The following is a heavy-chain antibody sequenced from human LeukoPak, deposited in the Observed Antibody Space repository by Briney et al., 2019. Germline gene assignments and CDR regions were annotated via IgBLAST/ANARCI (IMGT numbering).Heavy chain of an antibody. D-gene: IGHD6-13*01. Sequence: SVKVSCKASGYTFTRYDINSVRQATGQGREWMGGMYTNSGNTVYAQKFQGRVTITRTTSISTAHMELSSLRSEDTAVYCCARGQVYSSSWGDYYYGMDVWGQGATFTVSS. CDR1: GYTFTRYD. CDR3: ARGQVYSSSWGDYYYGMDV. J-gene: IGHJ6*01. V-gene: IGHV1-8*01. CDR2: MYTNSGNT.